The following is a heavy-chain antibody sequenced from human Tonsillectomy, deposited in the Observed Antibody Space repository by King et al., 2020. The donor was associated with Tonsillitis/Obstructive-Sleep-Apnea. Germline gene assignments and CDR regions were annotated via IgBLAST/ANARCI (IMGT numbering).Heavy chain of an antibody. V-gene: IGHV3-33*01. D-gene: IGHD3-10*01. CDR2: IWYDRSNT. CDR1: GFNFSTYG. J-gene: IGHJ6*04. CDR3: ARDEYYGSGNYRYYYGLDV. Sequence: QLVQSGGGVVQPGRSQRLSCAASGFNFSTYGMHWVRQAPGKGLEWVAAIWYDRSNTYYADSLKGRFTISRDNSKNTLYLQMNSLRAEDTALYYCARDEYYGSGNYRYYYGLDVWGKGTTVTVSS.